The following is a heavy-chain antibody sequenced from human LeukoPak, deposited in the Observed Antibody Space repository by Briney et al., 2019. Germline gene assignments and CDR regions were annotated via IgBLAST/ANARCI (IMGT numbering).Heavy chain of an antibody. V-gene: IGHV3-64*01. D-gene: IGHD5-18*01. Sequence: PGGSLRLSCAASGFTFSSYAMHWVRQAPGKGLEYVSAISSNGGSTYYANSVKGRFTISRDNSKNTLYLQMGSLRAEDMAVYYCARVDTAMVTWGQGTLVTVSS. CDR1: GFTFSSYA. CDR3: ARVDTAMVT. J-gene: IGHJ5*02. CDR2: ISSNGGST.